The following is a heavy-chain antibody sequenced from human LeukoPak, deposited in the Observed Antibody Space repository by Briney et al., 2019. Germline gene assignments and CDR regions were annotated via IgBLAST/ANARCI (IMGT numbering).Heavy chain of an antibody. CDR2: IWYDGTNK. CDR1: GFTFSSYG. V-gene: IGHV3-33*06. Sequence: GGSLRLSCAASGFTFSSYGMHWVRQAPGKGLEWVALIWYDGTNKYYADSVKGRFTISRDNSKNTLYLQMNSLRAEDTAVYYCAKLFGTYYYGSGSYYNPYYYYGMDVWGQGTTVTVSS. J-gene: IGHJ6*02. CDR3: AKLFGTYYYGSGSYYNPYYYYGMDV. D-gene: IGHD3-10*01.